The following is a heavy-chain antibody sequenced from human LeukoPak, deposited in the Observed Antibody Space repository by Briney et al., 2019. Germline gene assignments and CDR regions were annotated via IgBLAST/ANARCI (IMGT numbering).Heavy chain of an antibody. CDR2: LSTSGGNT. CDR3: AKRSGASTYYFDY. V-gene: IGHV3-23*01. D-gene: IGHD6-19*01. J-gene: IGHJ4*02. Sequence: PRGSLRLSCAASGFTFSSYAMSWVRLPPGKGLRWVSSLSTSGGNTYYADSVRGRFTISRDNSQNTLYLQMDSLRAEDTAVYYCAKRSGASTYYFDYWGQGALLTVSS. CDR1: GFTFSSYA.